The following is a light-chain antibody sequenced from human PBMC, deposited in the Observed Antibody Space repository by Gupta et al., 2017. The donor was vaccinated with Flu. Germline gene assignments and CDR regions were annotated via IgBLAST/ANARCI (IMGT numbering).Light chain of an antibody. Sequence: SLSASVGDRVSITCQASQDIYNYLNWYQQKPGKAPKLLIYDASNLETGVPSRFSGSGSGTHFTFTINSLQPEDIATYYCQQYDIVPITFGQGTRLEIK. J-gene: IGKJ5*01. CDR2: DAS. V-gene: IGKV1-33*01. CDR1: QDIYNY. CDR3: QQYDIVPIT.